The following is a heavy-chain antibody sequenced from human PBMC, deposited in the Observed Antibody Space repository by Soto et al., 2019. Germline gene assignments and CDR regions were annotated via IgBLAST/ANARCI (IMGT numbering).Heavy chain of an antibody. CDR1: NGSLSSNY. D-gene: IGHD3-10*01. Sequence: SSETLSLTCTVSNGSLSSNYWSWIRQSPGKGLEWIGNIYYSGSTNYNPSLKSRVTMSVDTSKNQFTLKLSSVTAADTGVYFCARSFMVPVDFFDYLGQGTPVTVSS. CDR3: ARSFMVPVDFFDY. J-gene: IGHJ4*02. V-gene: IGHV4-59*01. CDR2: IYYSGST.